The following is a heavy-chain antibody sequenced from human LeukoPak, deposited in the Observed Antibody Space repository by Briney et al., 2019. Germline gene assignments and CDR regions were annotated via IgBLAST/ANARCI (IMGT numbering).Heavy chain of an antibody. D-gene: IGHD6-19*01. Sequence: SETLSLTCTVSGGSISSGGYYWSWIRQPPGKGLEWIGYIYHSGSTYYNPSLKSRVTISVDTSKNQFSLKLSSVTAADTAVYYCARGSGWFLLDYWGQGTLVTVSS. CDR3: ARGSGWFLLDY. CDR1: GGSISSGGYY. V-gene: IGHV4-30-2*01. J-gene: IGHJ4*02. CDR2: IYHSGST.